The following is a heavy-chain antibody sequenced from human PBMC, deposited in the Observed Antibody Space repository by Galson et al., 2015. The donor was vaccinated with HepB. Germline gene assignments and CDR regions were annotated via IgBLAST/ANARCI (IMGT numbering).Heavy chain of an antibody. J-gene: IGHJ4*02. CDR2: IIPTLGTS. Sequence: SVKVSCKASEGTFSMYSISWVRQAPGHGLEWMGRIIPTLGTSNNAQKFQGRVTINADKSTNTVDMELSSLRSEDSAVYYCARESRDGYNYYWGPGTLVTVSS. CDR1: EGTFSMYS. V-gene: IGHV1-69*08. CDR3: ARESRDGYNYY. D-gene: IGHD5-24*01.